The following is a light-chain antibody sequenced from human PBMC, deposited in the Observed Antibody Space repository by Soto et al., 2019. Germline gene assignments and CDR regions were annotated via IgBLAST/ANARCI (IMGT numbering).Light chain of an antibody. Sequence: QAVVTQEPSLTVSPGGTVTLTCGSSTGTVTSGHYPYWFQQKPGQAPTTLIYATSGKHSWTPARFSGSLLGGKAALTLSGVQPEDEAEYYCLLYYGDSHVFGGGTKLTVL. CDR1: TGTVTSGHY. CDR3: LLYYGDSHV. J-gene: IGLJ2*01. V-gene: IGLV7-46*01. CDR2: ATS.